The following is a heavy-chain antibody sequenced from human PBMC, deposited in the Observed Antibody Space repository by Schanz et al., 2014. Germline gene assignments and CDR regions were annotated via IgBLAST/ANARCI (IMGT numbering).Heavy chain of an antibody. CDR3: ARGGYSSGWYDRDIAHFDY. CDR1: GYNITSND. D-gene: IGHD6-19*01. V-gene: IGHV1-8*01. J-gene: IGHJ4*02. CDR2: MNPNSGNT. Sequence: QVHLVQSGAEVKKPGASVKVSCKASGYNITSNDVTWVRQATGQGLEWMGWMNPNSGNTGYAQKFQGRVTMTRNKSTSTVYMELSSLRSEDTAVYYCARGGYSSGWYDRDIAHFDYWGQGTLVTVSS.